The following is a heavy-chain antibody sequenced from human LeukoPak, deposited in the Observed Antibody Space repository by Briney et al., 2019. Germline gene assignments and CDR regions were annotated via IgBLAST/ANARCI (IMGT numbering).Heavy chain of an antibody. J-gene: IGHJ4*02. CDR2: IYYSGST. CDR1: GGSISSGGYY. CDR3: ASIAVAGTGAYFDY. D-gene: IGHD6-19*01. V-gene: IGHV4-31*03. Sequence: SETLSLTCTVSGGSISSGGYYWSWIRQHPGKGLKWIGYIYYSGSTYYNPSLKSRVTISVDTSKNQFSLKLSSVTAADTAVYYCASIAVAGTGAYFDYWGQGTLVTVSS.